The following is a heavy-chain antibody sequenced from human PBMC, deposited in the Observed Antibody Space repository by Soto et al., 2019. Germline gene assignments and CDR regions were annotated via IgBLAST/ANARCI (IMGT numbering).Heavy chain of an antibody. CDR2: ISSYNGHT. CDR1: GYTFNSYG. J-gene: IGHJ4*02. Sequence: QVQLVQSGGEVTRPGASVRVSCKASGYTFNSYGISWVRQAPGQGLEWMGWISSYNGHTDYARKFQGRVAMTTDISTNTVSMELRDLRSDDTAVYYCARGRSWGARDFDNGGQGTLVTVSS. CDR3: ARGRSWGARDFDN. V-gene: IGHV1-18*01. D-gene: IGHD3-16*01.